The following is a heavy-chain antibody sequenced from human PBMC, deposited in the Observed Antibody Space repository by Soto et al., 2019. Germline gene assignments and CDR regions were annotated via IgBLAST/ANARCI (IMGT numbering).Heavy chain of an antibody. CDR3: AKDLTAAPGNAMDV. D-gene: IGHD2-2*01. CDR2: IRWNSGSI. V-gene: IGHV3-9*01. J-gene: IGHJ6*02. Sequence: EVQLVESGGGLVQPGRSLRLSCAASGFTLDDYAMHWVRQAPWTGLEWVSRIRWNSGSIGYADSVKGRFTISRDNAKNSMYLQLNSLRAEDTAWYYCAKDLTAAPGNAMDVWRQGITVAVSS. CDR1: GFTLDDYA.